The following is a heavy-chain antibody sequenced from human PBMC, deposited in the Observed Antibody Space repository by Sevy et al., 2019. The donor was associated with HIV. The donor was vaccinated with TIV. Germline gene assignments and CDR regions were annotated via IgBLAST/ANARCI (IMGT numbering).Heavy chain of an antibody. CDR2: ISGSGGST. D-gene: IGHD3-10*01. CDR3: AKAGSYGSGLRGFEY. J-gene: IGHJ4*02. CDR1: GFTFSSYA. V-gene: IGHV3-23*01. Sequence: GGSLRLSCAASGFTFSSYAMSWVRQAPGKGLEWVSAISGSGGSTYYADSVKGRFTISRDNSKNTLYLQMNSLRAEDTAVYYCAKAGSYGSGLRGFEYWGQGTLVTVSS.